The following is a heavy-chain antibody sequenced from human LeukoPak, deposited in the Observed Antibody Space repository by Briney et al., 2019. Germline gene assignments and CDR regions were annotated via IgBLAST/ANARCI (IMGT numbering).Heavy chain of an antibody. CDR3: ARGISGYFDL. J-gene: IGHJ2*01. D-gene: IGHD2-15*01. Sequence: SQSLSLTCTVSGGSLSSGDYYWRWIRQPPGRGLEWIGYIYYSGSTYYNPSLKSRVTISVDTSKNQFSLKLSSVTAADTAVYYCARGISGYFDLWGRGALVTVSS. CDR1: GGSLSSGDYY. V-gene: IGHV4-30-4*01. CDR2: IYYSGST.